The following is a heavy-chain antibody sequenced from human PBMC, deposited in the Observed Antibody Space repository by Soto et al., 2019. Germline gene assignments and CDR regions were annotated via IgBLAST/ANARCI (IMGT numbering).Heavy chain of an antibody. CDR2: IYYSGST. D-gene: IGHD5-12*01. V-gene: IGHV4-39*01. Sequence: PSETLSLTCTVSGGSISSSSYYWGWIRQPPGKGLEWIGSIYYSGSTYYNPSLKSRVTISVDTSKNQFSLRLSSVTAADTAVYYCARGSHRLNYYYYYGMDVWGQGTTVTVSS. CDR1: GGSISSSSYY. CDR3: ARGSHRLNYYYYYGMDV. J-gene: IGHJ6*02.